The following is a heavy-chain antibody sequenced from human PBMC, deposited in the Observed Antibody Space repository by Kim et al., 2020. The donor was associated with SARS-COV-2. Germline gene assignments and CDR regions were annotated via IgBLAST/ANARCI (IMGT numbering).Heavy chain of an antibody. J-gene: IGHJ4*02. CDR3: AELGGSGHMGY. V-gene: IGHV7-4-1*02. Sequence: PTYAQGFTGRFVFSLDTSVSTAYLQISSLKAEDTAVYYCAELGGSGHMGYWGQGTLVTVSS. CDR2: P. D-gene: IGHD6-25*01.